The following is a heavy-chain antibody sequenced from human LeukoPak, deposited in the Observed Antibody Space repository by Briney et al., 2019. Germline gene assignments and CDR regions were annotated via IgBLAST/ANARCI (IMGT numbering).Heavy chain of an antibody. CDR3: TSVPTRYYDYVWGSYRSFDY. V-gene: IGHV3-15*01. CDR1: GFTFSNAW. Sequence: GGSLRLSCAASGFTFSNAWMSWVRQAPGKGLEWVGRIKSKTDGGTTDYAAPVKGRFTISRDDSKNTLYLQMNSLKTEDTAVYYCTSVPTRYYDYVWGSYRSFDYWGQGTLVTVSS. CDR2: IKSKTDGGTT. D-gene: IGHD3-16*02. J-gene: IGHJ4*02.